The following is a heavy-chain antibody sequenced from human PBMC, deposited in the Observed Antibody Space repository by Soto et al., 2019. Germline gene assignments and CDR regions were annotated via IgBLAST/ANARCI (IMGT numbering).Heavy chain of an antibody. Sequence: PSETLSLTCAVYGGSFSGYYWSWIRQPPGKGLEWIGEINHSGSTNYNPSLKSRVTISVDTSKNQFSLKLSSVTAADTAVYYCARCGVATIRIRYYYYGMDVWGQGTTVTV. CDR2: INHSGST. J-gene: IGHJ6*02. D-gene: IGHD5-12*01. V-gene: IGHV4-34*01. CDR1: GGSFSGYY. CDR3: ARCGVATIRIRYYYYGMDV.